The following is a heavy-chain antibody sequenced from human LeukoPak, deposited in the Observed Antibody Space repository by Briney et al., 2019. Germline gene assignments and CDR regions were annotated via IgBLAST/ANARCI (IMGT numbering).Heavy chain of an antibody. J-gene: IGHJ3*02. CDR1: GGSISSGGYS. CDR2: IYTSGST. Sequence: TSETLSLTCAVSGGSISSGGYSWSWIRQPAGKGLEWIGRIYTSGSTNYNPSLKSRVTMSVDTSKNQFSLKLSSVTAADTAVYYCARTAPDYGDYWGVEAFDIWGQGTMVTVSS. D-gene: IGHD4-17*01. V-gene: IGHV4-61*02. CDR3: ARTAPDYGDYWGVEAFDI.